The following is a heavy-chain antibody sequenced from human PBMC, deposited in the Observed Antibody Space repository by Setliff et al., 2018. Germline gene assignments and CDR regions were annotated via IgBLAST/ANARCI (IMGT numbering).Heavy chain of an antibody. Sequence: PGGSLRLSCAASGVTVSDAWMGWVRQTPGEGLDWVGRIKSKTDGGPTDYAAPVKGRFTISRDDSKNTLYLRMNSLKTEDTAVYYCTRVSGVVRPVDYMDVWGKGTTVTVSS. D-gene: IGHD2-2*01. J-gene: IGHJ6*03. CDR3: TRVSGVVRPVDYMDV. CDR1: GVTVSDAW. CDR2: IKSKTDGGPT. V-gene: IGHV3-15*01.